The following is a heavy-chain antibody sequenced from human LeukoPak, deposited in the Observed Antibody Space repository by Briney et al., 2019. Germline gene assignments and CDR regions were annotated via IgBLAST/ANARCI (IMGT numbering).Heavy chain of an antibody. D-gene: IGHD2-2*01. Sequence: GGSLRLSCAASGFTFSSYAMSWVRQAPGKGLEWVSAISGSGGSTYYADSVKGRFTISGDNSKNTLYLQMNSLRAEDTAVYYCAKDTIVVVPAAKGRSEYYYYYGMDVWGQGTTVTVSS. CDR2: ISGSGGST. V-gene: IGHV3-23*01. J-gene: IGHJ6*02. CDR3: AKDTIVVVPAAKGRSEYYYYYGMDV. CDR1: GFTFSSYA.